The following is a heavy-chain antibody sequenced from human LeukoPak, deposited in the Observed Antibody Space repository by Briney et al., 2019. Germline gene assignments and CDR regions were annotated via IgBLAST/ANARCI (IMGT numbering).Heavy chain of an antibody. CDR3: ARDAGWGIETLSFDY. J-gene: IGHJ4*02. V-gene: IGHV1-2*02. D-gene: IGHD1-26*01. CDR1: GYTFTGYY. CDR2: INPSSGGT. Sequence: ASVKVSCKPSGYTFTGYYIQWARQAPGQGLEWIGWINPSSGGTNYAQKFQGRVTMTRDTSISTAYVELSRLRSDDTAVYYCARDAGWGIETLSFDYWGQGTLVTVSS.